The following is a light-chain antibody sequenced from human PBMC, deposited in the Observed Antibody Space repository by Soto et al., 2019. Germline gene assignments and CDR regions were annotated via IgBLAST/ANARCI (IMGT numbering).Light chain of an antibody. V-gene: IGLV3-25*02. J-gene: IGLJ1*01. CDR3: QSADSSGTYV. CDR2: KAS. CDR1: ALPKQY. Sequence: SYALTQPPSGSVAPGQTARITCSGDALPKQYAYWYQQKPGQAPVLVIYKASERPSGIPERFSGSSSGTTVTLTISGVQAEDEADYYCQSADSSGTYVFGTGTKVTVL.